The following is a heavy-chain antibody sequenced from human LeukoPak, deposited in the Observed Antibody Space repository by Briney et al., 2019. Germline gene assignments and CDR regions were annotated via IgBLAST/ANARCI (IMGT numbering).Heavy chain of an antibody. J-gene: IGHJ5*02. Sequence: ASVKVSCKASGGTFSSYAISWVRQAPGQGLAWMGGIIPIFGTANYAQKFQGRVTITADESTSTAYMELSSLRSEDTAVYYCARPRGYCSSTSCPLDPWGQGTLVTVSS. CDR2: IIPIFGTA. D-gene: IGHD2-2*01. CDR3: ARPRGYCSSTSCPLDP. V-gene: IGHV1-69*13. CDR1: GGTFSSYA.